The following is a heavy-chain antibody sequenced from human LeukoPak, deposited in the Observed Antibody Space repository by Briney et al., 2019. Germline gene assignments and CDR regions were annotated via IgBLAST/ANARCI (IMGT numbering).Heavy chain of an antibody. Sequence: SQTLSLTCTVSGGSISSGGYYWSWLRQHPGKGLEWIGYIYYSGSTYYNPSLKSRVTISVDTSKNQFSLKLSSVTAADTAVYYCAYFDWLLGDYFDYWGQGTLVTVSS. CDR1: GGSISSGGYY. D-gene: IGHD3-9*01. CDR3: AYFDWLLGDYFDY. J-gene: IGHJ4*02. V-gene: IGHV4-31*03. CDR2: IYYSGST.